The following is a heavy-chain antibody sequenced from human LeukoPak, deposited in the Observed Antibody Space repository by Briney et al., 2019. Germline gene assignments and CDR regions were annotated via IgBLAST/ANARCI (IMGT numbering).Heavy chain of an antibody. D-gene: IGHD2-21*01. CDR3: ARGAVIAHFDY. V-gene: IGHV1-3*04. J-gene: IGHJ4*02. CDR2: VNTGNGDT. Sequence: ASVKVSCKASGYIFTSYVMHWVRQAAGQRLEWMGWVNTGNGDTKYSQQFQGRVTFIRETSASTVYMDLSSLRSEDTAVYYCARGAVIAHFDYWGQGTLVTVTS. CDR1: GYIFTSYV.